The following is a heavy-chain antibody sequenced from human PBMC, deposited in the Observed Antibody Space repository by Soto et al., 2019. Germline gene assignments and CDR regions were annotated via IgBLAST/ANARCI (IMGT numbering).Heavy chain of an antibody. D-gene: IGHD3-3*01. Sequence: GALRLSCAASGFTFSSYAMSWVRQAPGKGLEWVSAISGSGGSTYYADSVKGRFTISRDNSKNTLYLQMNSLRAEDTAVYYCAKEDLVFGVVIYYYYGMDVWGQGTTVTVSS. CDR1: GFTFSSYA. CDR2: ISGSGGST. CDR3: AKEDLVFGVVIYYYYGMDV. V-gene: IGHV3-23*01. J-gene: IGHJ6*02.